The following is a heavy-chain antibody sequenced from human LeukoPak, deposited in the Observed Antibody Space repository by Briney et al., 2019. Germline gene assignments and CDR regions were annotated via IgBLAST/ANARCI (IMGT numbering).Heavy chain of an antibody. CDR3: ARLSTATSDSDY. CDR2: IKQDGSET. CDR1: GFTFSSSW. V-gene: IGHV3-7*01. J-gene: IGHJ4*02. Sequence: GGCLRLSCAASGFTFSSSWMSWVRQAPGKGLEWVANIKQDGSETYYVDSVRGRFTISRDNAKNSLYLQMSGLRAEDTAVYYCARLSTATSDSDYWGQGTLLSVSS. D-gene: IGHD4-11*01.